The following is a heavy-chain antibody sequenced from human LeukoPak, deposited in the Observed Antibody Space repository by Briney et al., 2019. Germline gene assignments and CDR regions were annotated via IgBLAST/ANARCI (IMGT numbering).Heavy chain of an antibody. D-gene: IGHD3-16*01. Sequence: SETLSLTCTVSGGSIRSYYWSWIRQPPGKGLEFIGYIYYTGRSTYNPPLKSRVAISVDTSKNQFSLNLNSVTAADTAVYFCARDRGILGVDRWGQGILVTVSS. CDR3: ARDRGILGVDR. J-gene: IGHJ5*02. CDR2: IYYTGRS. CDR1: GGSIRSYY. V-gene: IGHV4-59*01.